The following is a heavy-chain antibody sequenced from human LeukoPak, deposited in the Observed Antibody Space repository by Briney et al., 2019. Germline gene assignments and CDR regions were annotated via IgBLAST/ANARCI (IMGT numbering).Heavy chain of an antibody. D-gene: IGHD3-22*01. CDR3: ARVSPGYYYDSSGYLLDY. CDR1: GVSISSYY. J-gene: IGHJ4*02. CDR2: IYYSGST. V-gene: IGHV4-59*01. Sequence: SETLSLTCTASGVSISSYYWSWIRQPPGKGLEWIGYIYYSGSTNYNPSLKSRVTISVDTSKNQYSLKLSSVTAADTAVYYCARVSPGYYYDSSGYLLDYWGQGTLVTVSS.